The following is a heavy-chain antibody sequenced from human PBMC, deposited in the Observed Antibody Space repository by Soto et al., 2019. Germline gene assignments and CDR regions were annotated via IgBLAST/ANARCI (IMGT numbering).Heavy chain of an antibody. V-gene: IGHV4-31*03. CDR2: IFYRGTT. CDR3: ARGRDFDIQNPGSSGYYTEY. J-gene: IGHJ4*02. Sequence: SDTLSLSCTVSGDSTSSGGYYGGWIRQYPGKGLEGHGYIFYRGTTFYNPSLKRRPSISVDTSNNQFFLKLSSVTAADTAVYYCARGRDFDIQNPGSSGYYTEYWGQATLVTVSS. CDR1: GDSTSSGGYY. D-gene: IGHD3-22*01.